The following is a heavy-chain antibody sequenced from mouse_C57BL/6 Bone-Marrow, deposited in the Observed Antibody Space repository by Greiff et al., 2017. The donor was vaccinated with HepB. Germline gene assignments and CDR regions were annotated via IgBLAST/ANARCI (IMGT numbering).Heavy chain of an antibody. CDR1: GYTFTDYN. CDR3: ARSFYDSFAY. Sequence: VQLQQSGPELVKPGASVKIPCKASGYTFTDYNMDWVKQSHGKSLEWIGDINPNNGGTIYNEKFKGQATLTGDKSSSTAYMEIRSLTSEDTAVYYCARSFYDSFAYWGQGTLVTVSA. D-gene: IGHD2-4*01. J-gene: IGHJ3*01. CDR2: INPNNGGT. V-gene: IGHV1-18*01.